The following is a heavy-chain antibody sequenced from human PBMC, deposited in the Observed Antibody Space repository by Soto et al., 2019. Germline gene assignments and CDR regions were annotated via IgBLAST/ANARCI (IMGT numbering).Heavy chain of an antibody. V-gene: IGHV2-5*02. D-gene: IGHD5-12*01. CDR2: IFWDDDK. CDR1: GFSLSTSGVG. J-gene: IGHJ4*02. Sequence: QITLKESGPTLVKPTQTLTLTCTFSGFSLSTSGVGVGWIRQPPGKALEWLALIFWDDDKRYSPSLKSRLTITKDTSKNQVVLTMTNMDPVDTATYYCAHKDIVATAFDYWGQGTLVTVSS. CDR3: AHKDIVATAFDY.